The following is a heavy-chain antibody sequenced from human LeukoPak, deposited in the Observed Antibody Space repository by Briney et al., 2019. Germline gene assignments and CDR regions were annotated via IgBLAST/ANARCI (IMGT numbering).Heavy chain of an antibody. Sequence: PGGSLRLSCAASGFTFSSYAMHWVRQAPGKGLEWVAVISYDGSNKYYADSVKGRFTISRDNAKNTLYLQMNSLRAEDTAVYYCAGGLPYFDYWGQGTLVTVSS. CDR3: AGGLPYFDY. CDR1: GFTFSSYA. D-gene: IGHD2-21*02. J-gene: IGHJ4*02. CDR2: ISYDGSNK. V-gene: IGHV3-30-3*01.